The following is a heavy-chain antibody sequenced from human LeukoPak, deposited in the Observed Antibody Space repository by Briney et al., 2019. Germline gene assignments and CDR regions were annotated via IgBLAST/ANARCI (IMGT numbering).Heavy chain of an antibody. CDR2: ISAYNGNT. Sequence: GASVEVSCKASGYTFTSYGISWVRQAPGQGLEWMGWISAYNGNTNYAQKLQGRVTMTTDTSTSTAYMELRSLRSDDTAVYYCARDRYDFWSGYYVKRDAFDIWGQGTMVTVSS. CDR3: ARDRYDFWSGYYVKRDAFDI. CDR1: GYTFTSYG. D-gene: IGHD3-3*01. J-gene: IGHJ3*02. V-gene: IGHV1-18*01.